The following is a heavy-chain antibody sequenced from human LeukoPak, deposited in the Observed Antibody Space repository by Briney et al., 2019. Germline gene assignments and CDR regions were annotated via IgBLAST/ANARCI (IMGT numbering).Heavy chain of an antibody. V-gene: IGHV1-2*04. J-gene: IGHJ6*02. CDR1: GYTFTGYY. CDR3: ARATTTSTYYDFWSGYYSDYYYYGMDV. CDR2: INPNSGGT. D-gene: IGHD3-3*01. Sequence: APVKVTCKASGYTFTGYYMHWVRQAPGQGLEWMGWINPNSGGTNYAQKFQGWVTMTRDTSISTAYMELSRLRSDDTAVYYCARATTTSTYYDFWSGYYSDYYYYGMDVWGQGTTVTVSS.